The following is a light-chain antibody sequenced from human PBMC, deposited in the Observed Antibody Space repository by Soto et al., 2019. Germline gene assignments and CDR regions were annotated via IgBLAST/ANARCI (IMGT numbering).Light chain of an antibody. CDR3: ATWDSSLTGEV. CDR2: DSN. V-gene: IGLV1-51*01. J-gene: IGLJ2*01. Sequence: QSVLTQPPSVSAAPGQKVTISCSGSSSNIGNNYVSWYQQLPGTAPKLLIYDSNKRPSGIPDRFSGSKSGTSATLDITGLQTGDAADYYCATWDSSLTGEVFGGGTQLTVL. CDR1: SSNIGNNY.